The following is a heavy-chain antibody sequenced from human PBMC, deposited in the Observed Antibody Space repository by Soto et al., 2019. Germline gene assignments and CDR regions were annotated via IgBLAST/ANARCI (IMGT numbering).Heavy chain of an antibody. CDR3: AKDGGYSYGYSPRYYYGMDV. CDR2: ISGSGGST. V-gene: IGHV3-23*01. Sequence: GGSLRLSCAASGFTFSRYAMSWVRQAPGKGLEWVSAISGSGGSTYYADSVKGRFTISRDNSKNTLYLQMNSLRAEDTAVYYCAKDGGYSYGYSPRYYYGMDVWGQGTTVTVSS. CDR1: GFTFSRYA. D-gene: IGHD5-18*01. J-gene: IGHJ6*02.